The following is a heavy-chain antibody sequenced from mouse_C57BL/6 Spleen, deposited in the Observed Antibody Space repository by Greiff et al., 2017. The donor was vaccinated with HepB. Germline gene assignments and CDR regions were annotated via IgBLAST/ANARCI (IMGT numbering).Heavy chain of an antibody. CDR2: ISSGGSYT. Sequence: EVMLVESGGDLVKPGGSLKLSCAASGFTFSSYGMSWVRQTPDKRLEWVATISSGGSYTYYPDSVKGRFTISRDNAKNTLYLQMSSLKSEDTAMYYCARHIYYYGNDAMDYWGQGTSVTVSS. D-gene: IGHD1-1*01. J-gene: IGHJ4*01. CDR3: ARHIYYYGNDAMDY. CDR1: GFTFSSYG. V-gene: IGHV5-6*02.